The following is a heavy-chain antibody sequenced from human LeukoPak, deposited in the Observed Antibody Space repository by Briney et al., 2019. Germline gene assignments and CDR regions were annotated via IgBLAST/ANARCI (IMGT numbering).Heavy chain of an antibody. D-gene: IGHD4-11*01. Sequence: GGSLRLSCAASGFTFSDYNMNWVRQAPGKGLEWVSHISTSSTNIYYADSVKGRFTISRDNAKNSLYLQMNSLRAEDTAVYYCARRHTAVTAFDFWGQGTLVTVSS. V-gene: IGHV3-48*01. CDR3: ARRHTAVTAFDF. CDR1: GFTFSDYN. CDR2: ISTSSTNI. J-gene: IGHJ4*02.